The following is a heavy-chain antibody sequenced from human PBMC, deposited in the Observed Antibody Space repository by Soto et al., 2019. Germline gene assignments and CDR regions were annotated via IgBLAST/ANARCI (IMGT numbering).Heavy chain of an antibody. D-gene: IGHD4-17*01. V-gene: IGHV3-23*01. CDR2: ISVSGGTT. CDR3: AKGDYGDYSVDY. J-gene: IGHJ4*02. Sequence: LRLSCAASGFSFSSYAMSWVRQAPGKGLEWASAISVSGGTTLYADSVRGRFTISRDNSKNTLYLQMSSLRPDDTAVYYCAKGDYGDYSVDYWGQGTLVTVSS. CDR1: GFSFSSYA.